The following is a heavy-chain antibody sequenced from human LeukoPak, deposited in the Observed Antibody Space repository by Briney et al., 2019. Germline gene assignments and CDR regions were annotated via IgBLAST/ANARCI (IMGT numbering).Heavy chain of an antibody. CDR3: ARDPWMVYATTGSAFDI. CDR2: IKQDGSEK. J-gene: IGHJ3*02. CDR1: GFTFSSYW. V-gene: IGHV3-7*01. Sequence: PGGSLRLSCAASGFTFSSYWMSWVRQAPGKGLEWVANIKQDGSEKYYVDSVKGRFTISRDNAKNSLYLQMNSLRAEDTAVYYCARDPWMVYATTGSAFDIWGQGTMVTVSS. D-gene: IGHD2-8*01.